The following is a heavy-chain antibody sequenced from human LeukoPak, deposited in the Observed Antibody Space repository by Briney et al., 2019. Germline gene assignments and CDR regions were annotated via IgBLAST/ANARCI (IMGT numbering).Heavy chain of an antibody. CDR3: ARDSQPYGQSFFGP. D-gene: IGHD3-10*01. Sequence: KPSETLSLTCTVSGGSISISRYYWGWIRQPPGKGLEWIGSIYYSGSTYYNPSLKSRVTISVDTSKNQFSLKLSSVTAADTAVYYCARDSQPYGQSFFGPWGQGTLVTVSS. CDR1: GGSISISRYY. V-gene: IGHV4-39*07. CDR2: IYYSGST. J-gene: IGHJ5*02.